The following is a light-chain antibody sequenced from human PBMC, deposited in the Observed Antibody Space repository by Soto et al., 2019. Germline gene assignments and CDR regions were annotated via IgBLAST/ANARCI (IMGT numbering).Light chain of an antibody. CDR3: NSYAGSNNFYV. V-gene: IGLV2-14*01. CDR2: EVS. J-gene: IGLJ1*01. Sequence: QSVLTQPASVSGSPGQSITISCTGTSSDVGGYRLVSWYQQHPGKAPKLMIYEVSNRPSGVSNRFSGSKSGNTASLTVSGLQAEDEADYYCNSYAGSNNFYVFGTGTKLTVL. CDR1: SSDVGGYRL.